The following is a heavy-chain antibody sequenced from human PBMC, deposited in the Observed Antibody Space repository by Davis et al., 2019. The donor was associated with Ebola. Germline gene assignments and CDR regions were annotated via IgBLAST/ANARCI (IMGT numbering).Heavy chain of an antibody. CDR2: INHSGST. V-gene: IGHV4-34*01. D-gene: IGHD4-17*01. Sequence: MPSETLSPTFPLLGASSSGYYWSWTRQPPGKGLEWIGEINHSGSTNYNPSLKSRVTISVDTSKNQFSLKLSSVTAADTAVYYCARGDHYGDYAFDYWGQGTVVTVSS. CDR1: GASSSGYY. CDR3: ARGDHYGDYAFDY. J-gene: IGHJ4*01.